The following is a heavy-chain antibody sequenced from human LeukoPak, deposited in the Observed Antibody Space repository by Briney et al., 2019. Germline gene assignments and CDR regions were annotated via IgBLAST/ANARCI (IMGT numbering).Heavy chain of an antibody. CDR1: GFTFSSYG. Sequence: GRSLRLSCAASGFTFSSYGMHWVRQAPGKGLEWVAAIWYDGSNKYYADSVKGRFTTSRDNSKNTLYLQMNSLRAEDTAVYYCARRYCSGGSCYSFRGDWFDPWGQGTLVTVSS. D-gene: IGHD2-15*01. V-gene: IGHV3-33*01. J-gene: IGHJ5*02. CDR3: ARRYCSGGSCYSFRGDWFDP. CDR2: IWYDGSNK.